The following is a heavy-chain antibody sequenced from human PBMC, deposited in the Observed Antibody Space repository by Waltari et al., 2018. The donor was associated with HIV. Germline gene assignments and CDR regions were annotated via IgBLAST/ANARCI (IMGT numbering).Heavy chain of an antibody. V-gene: IGHV3-48*04. J-gene: IGHJ6*02. CDR1: GFTFSRHS. D-gene: IGHD2-21*02. CDR2: ISDTNSTI. CDR3: ARCGGDGRYGMDV. Sequence: ELQVVESGGGLVQPGGSLRLSCAASGFTFSRHSMNWVCQAPGKGLEWVSYISDTNSTIYYGDSMKGRFTISRDNAKNSLYLQMNSLRVEDTAVYYCARCGGDGRYGMDVWGQGTTVTVSS.